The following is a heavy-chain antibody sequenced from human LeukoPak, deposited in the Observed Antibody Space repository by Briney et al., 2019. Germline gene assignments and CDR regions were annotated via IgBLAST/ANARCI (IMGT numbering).Heavy chain of an antibody. CDR2: IRCDGSNK. CDR1: GFTFSSYG. V-gene: IGHV3-30*02. CDR3: ATGRLLYFDY. J-gene: IGHJ4*02. D-gene: IGHD1-14*01. Sequence: GGSLRLSCAASGFTFSSYGMHWVRQAPGKGLEWVAFIRCDGSNKYYADSVKGRFTISRDNSKNTLYLQMNSLRAEDTAVYYCATGRLLYFDYWGQGTLVTVSS.